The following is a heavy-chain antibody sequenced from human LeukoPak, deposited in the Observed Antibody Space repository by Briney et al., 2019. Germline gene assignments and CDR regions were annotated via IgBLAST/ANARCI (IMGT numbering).Heavy chain of an antibody. J-gene: IGHJ4*02. CDR2: ISAYNGNT. D-gene: IGHD6-13*01. Sequence: ASVKVSCKASGYTFTSYYMHWVRQAPGQGLEWMGWISAYNGNTNYAQKLQGRVTMTTDTSTSTAYMELRSLRSDDTAVYYCARVDGEYSSSWYYFDYWGQGTLVTVSS. CDR3: ARVDGEYSSSWYYFDY. V-gene: IGHV1-18*04. CDR1: GYTFTSYY.